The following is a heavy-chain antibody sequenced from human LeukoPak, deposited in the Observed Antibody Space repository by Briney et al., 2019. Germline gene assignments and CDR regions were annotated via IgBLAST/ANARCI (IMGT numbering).Heavy chain of an antibody. CDR2: IYYSGST. CDR1: GGSISSYY. D-gene: IGHD3-9*01. Sequence: PSETLSLTCTVSGGSISSYYWSWIRQPPGKGLEWIGYIYYSGSTNYNPSLKSRVTISVDTSKNQFSLKMTSVTAADTAVYYCARGGYYDILNGPFDYWGQGTLVTVSS. J-gene: IGHJ4*02. CDR3: ARGGYYDILNGPFDY. V-gene: IGHV4-59*12.